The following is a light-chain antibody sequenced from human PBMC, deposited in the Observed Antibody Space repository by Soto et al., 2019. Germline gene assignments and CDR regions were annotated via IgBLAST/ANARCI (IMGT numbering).Light chain of an antibody. V-gene: IGKV1-33*01. CDR3: QQYDNLLT. CDR1: QDISNY. J-gene: IGKJ4*01. CDR2: DAS. Sequence: DIQMTQSPSSLSASVGDRVTITCQASQDISNYLNWYQQKPGKAPKLLIYDASNLETGVPSRFSGSGSGTDFTSTISSLQSEDIATYYCQQYDNLLTFGGGTKVEIK.